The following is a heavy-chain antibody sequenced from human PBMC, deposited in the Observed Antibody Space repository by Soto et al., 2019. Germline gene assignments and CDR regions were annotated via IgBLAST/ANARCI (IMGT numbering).Heavy chain of an antibody. Sequence: EQLAQSGGGVVQAGRSLRLSCEASGFTFSSFGMHWVRQAPGKGLEWVAMISYDGTNTQFADSVKGRFTVSRDNSKKIVYLHMETLRPEDTAIYYCVKDIHFLGIWYFDLWGRGSLVAVSS. CDR3: VKDIHFLGIWYFDL. J-gene: IGHJ2*01. CDR2: ISYDGTNT. V-gene: IGHV3-30*18. CDR1: GFTFSSFG. D-gene: IGHD3-16*01.